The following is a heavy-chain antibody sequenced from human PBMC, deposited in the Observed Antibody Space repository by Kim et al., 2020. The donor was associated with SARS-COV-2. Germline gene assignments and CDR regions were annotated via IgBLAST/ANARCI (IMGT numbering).Heavy chain of an antibody. J-gene: IGHJ4*02. V-gene: IGHV3-73*01. CDR2: IRSKANSYAT. Sequence: GGSLRLSCAASGFTFSGSAMHWVRQASGKGREWVGRIRSKANSYATAYAASVKGRFTISRDDSKNTAYRQMNSLKTEDTAVYYCTPAAGTVYYFDYWGQGTLVTVSS. D-gene: IGHD6-13*01. CDR3: TPAAGTVYYFDY. CDR1: GFTFSGSA.